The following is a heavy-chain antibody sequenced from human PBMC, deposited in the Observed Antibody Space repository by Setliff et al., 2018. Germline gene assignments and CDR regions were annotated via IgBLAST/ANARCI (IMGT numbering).Heavy chain of an antibody. D-gene: IGHD3-10*01. V-gene: IGHV3-30*03. CDR1: GFTVSSFS. J-gene: IGHJ4*02. Sequence: GGSLRLSCAASGFTVSSFSMHWVRQAPVKGLDWVATLSDDGSNEFYADSVTGRFTIFRDNSTNALYLQMNSLRAEDTAVYYCRLWFGELSRDYWGPGTLVTVS. CDR2: LSDDGSNE. CDR3: RLWFGELSRDY.